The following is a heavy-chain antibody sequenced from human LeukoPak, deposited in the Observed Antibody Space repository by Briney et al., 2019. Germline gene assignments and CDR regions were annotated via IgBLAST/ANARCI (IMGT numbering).Heavy chain of an antibody. CDR2: MNPNSGNT. CDR1: GYTFTSYD. D-gene: IGHD5-18*01. J-gene: IGHJ4*02. Sequence: ASVKVSCKASGYTFTSYDINWVRQATGQGLEWMGWMNPNSGNTGYAQKFQGRVTITRNTSISTAYMELSSLRSEDTAVYYCAREEGYSYGTGLSYWGQGTLVTVSS. V-gene: IGHV1-8*03. CDR3: AREEGYSYGTGLSY.